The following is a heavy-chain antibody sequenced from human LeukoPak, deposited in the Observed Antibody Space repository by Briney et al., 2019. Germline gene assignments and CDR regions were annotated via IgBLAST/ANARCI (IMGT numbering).Heavy chain of an antibody. Sequence: PSETLSLTCSVSGVSISPYYWSWIRQPPGKGLEWIGRIYTSGSTNYNPSLKSRVTMSVDTSKNQFSLKLSSVAAADTAVYYCARDWEAGYSSSWYLRDAFDIWGQGTMVTVSS. CDR2: IYTSGST. D-gene: IGHD6-13*01. J-gene: IGHJ3*02. CDR3: ARDWEAGYSSSWYLRDAFDI. CDR1: GVSISPYY. V-gene: IGHV4-4*07.